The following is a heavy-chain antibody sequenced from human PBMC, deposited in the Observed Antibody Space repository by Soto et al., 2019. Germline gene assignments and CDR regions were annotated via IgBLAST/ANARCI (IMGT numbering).Heavy chain of an antibody. CDR3: ARDGYYYGSGSFIRYYGMDV. V-gene: IGHV4-59*01. CDR2: IYYSGST. J-gene: IGHJ6*02. Sequence: SETLSLTCTVSGGSISSYYWGWIRQPPGKGLEWIGYIYYSGSTNYNPSLKSRVTISVDTSKNQFSLKLSSVTAADTAVYYCARDGYYYGSGSFIRYYGMDVWGQGTTVTVSS. CDR1: GGSISSYY. D-gene: IGHD3-10*01.